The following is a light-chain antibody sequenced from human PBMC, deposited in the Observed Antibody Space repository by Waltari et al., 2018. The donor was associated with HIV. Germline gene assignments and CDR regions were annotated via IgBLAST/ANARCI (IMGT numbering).Light chain of an antibody. V-gene: IGKV2-28*01. J-gene: IGKJ1*01. CDR3: MQAVEKWT. Sequence: DIVMTQSPLSLSVNPGEPASISCRSNQSLLHSNGYTYLDWYVKKPGQSPQLLIFVASRRASGVPDRFSGSASGTDFTLKISGVEAEDVGVYYCMQAVEKWTFGPGTKVEI. CDR2: VAS. CDR1: QSLLHSNGYTY.